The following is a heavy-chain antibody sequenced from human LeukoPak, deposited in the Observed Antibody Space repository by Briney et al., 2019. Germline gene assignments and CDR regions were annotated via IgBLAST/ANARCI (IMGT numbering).Heavy chain of an antibody. CDR1: GYTFTSFG. CDR3: LRDRQQWLVSKMGAFDI. J-gene: IGHJ3*02. V-gene: IGHV1-18*01. CDR2: ISAFDDNT. Sequence: ASVKVSCKASGYTFTSFGFSWVRQAPGQGLEWMGWISAFDDNTKYAQKFQGRLTMTTDTSTSTASMELRSLRSDDTAVYYCLRDRQQWLVSKMGAFDIWGQGTTVTVSS. D-gene: IGHD6-19*01.